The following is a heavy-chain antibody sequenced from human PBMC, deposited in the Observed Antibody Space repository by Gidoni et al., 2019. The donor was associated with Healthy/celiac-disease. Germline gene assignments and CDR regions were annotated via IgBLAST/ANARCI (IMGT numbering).Heavy chain of an antibody. CDR2: ISSSSSYI. CDR1: GFTFRSYS. J-gene: IGHJ5*02. V-gene: IGHV3-21*01. CDR3: ARDWAPHIAARRRGWFDP. D-gene: IGHD6-6*01. Sequence: EVQLVESGGGLVTPGVSLRLSCAASGFTFRSYSMNWVSQAPGKGLEWVSYISSSSSYIYYADSVKGRFTISRDNAKNSLYLQMNSLRAEDTAVYYCARDWAPHIAARRRGWFDPWGQGTLVTVSS.